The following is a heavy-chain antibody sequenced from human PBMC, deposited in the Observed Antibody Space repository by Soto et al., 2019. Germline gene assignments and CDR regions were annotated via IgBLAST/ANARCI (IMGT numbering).Heavy chain of an antibody. CDR1: GCSFSSYG. J-gene: IGHJ6*02. Sequence: ASVKVSCKASGCSFSSYGIDWLRQAPAQGLEWLGCISPYNDDTKYAQRLQGRVTMTTDTSTRTAYMDIKGLRSDDTAIYYCARVGYYDSSAARNYHYYGMDVWGQGTTVTVSS. V-gene: IGHV1-18*01. CDR3: ARVGYYDSSAARNYHYYGMDV. CDR2: ISPYNDDT. D-gene: IGHD3-22*01.